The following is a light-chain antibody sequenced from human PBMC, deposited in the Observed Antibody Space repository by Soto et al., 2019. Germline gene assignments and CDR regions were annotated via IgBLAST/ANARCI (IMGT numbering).Light chain of an antibody. CDR3: KQYNEWPIT. CDR2: RAS. CDR1: QSAGNF. Sequence: EIVMTQSPATLSVSPGETASLSCRASQSAGNFLAWYQQKPGQAPRLLIYRASTRATGISGRFSGSGSGTEFTLTITSLQSEDFAVYYCKQYNEWPITFGQGTRLEIK. V-gene: IGKV3-15*01. J-gene: IGKJ5*01.